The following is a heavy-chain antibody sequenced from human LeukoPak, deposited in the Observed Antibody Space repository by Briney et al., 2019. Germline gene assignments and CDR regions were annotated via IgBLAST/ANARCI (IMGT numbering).Heavy chain of an antibody. CDR2: ISAYNGNT. Sequence: ASVKVYCKASGYTFTSYGISWVRQAPGQGLEWMGWISAYNGNTNYAQKLQGRVTMTTDTSTSTAYMELRSLRSDDTAVYYCARDLGAEYSSGWYDPYFDYWGQGTLVTVSS. CDR1: GYTFTSYG. J-gene: IGHJ4*02. D-gene: IGHD6-19*01. V-gene: IGHV1-18*01. CDR3: ARDLGAEYSSGWYDPYFDY.